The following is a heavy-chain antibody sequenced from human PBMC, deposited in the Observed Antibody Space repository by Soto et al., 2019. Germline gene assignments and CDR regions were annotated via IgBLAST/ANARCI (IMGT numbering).Heavy chain of an antibody. V-gene: IGHV4-34*01. CDR2: INHSGST. J-gene: IGHJ4*02. Sequence: PSETLSLTCAVYGGSFSGYYWSWIRQPPGKGLEWIGEINHSGSTNYNPSLKSRVTISVDTSKNQFSLKLSSVTAADTAVYYCASLGPLARRLVYWGQGTLRTVSS. CDR1: GGSFSGYY. CDR3: ASLGPLARRLVY. D-gene: IGHD7-27*01.